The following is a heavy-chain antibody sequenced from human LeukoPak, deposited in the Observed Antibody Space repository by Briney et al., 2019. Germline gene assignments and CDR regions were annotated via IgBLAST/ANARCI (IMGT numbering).Heavy chain of an antibody. CDR3: ARIPTGGFLEWSYYYYYGMDV. J-gene: IGHJ6*02. V-gene: IGHV1-18*01. CDR1: GYTFTSYG. CDR2: ISAYNGNT. D-gene: IGHD3-3*01. Sequence: ASVEVSCKASGYTFTSYGISWVRQAPGQGLEWMGWISAYNGNTNYAQKLQGRVTMTTDTSTSTAYMELRSLRSDDTAVYYCARIPTGGFLEWSYYYYYGMDVWGQGTTVTVSS.